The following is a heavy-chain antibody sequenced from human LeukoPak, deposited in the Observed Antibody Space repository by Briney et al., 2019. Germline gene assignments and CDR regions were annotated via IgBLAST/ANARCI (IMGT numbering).Heavy chain of an antibody. J-gene: IGHJ3*02. CDR3: AVLGDAFDI. V-gene: IGHV1-69*13. CDR2: IIPIFGTA. CDR1: GYTFTSYG. D-gene: IGHD2-8*02. Sequence: SVEVSCKASGYTFTSYGISWVRQAPGQGLEWMGGIIPIFGTANYAQKFQGRVTITADESTSTAYMELSSLRSEDTAVYYCAVLGDAFDIWGQGTMVTVSS.